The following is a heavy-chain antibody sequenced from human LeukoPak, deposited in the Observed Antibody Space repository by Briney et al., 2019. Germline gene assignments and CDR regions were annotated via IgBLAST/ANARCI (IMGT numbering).Heavy chain of an antibody. CDR3: AKDLTVTTPFDY. J-gene: IGHJ4*02. CDR2: IRYDGSNK. CDR1: GFTFSSYG. D-gene: IGHD4-11*01. V-gene: IGHV3-30*02. Sequence: PGGSLRLSCAASGFTFSSYGMHWVRQAPGKGLEWVAFIRYDGSNKYYADSVKGRFTISRDDSKNTLYLQMNSLGAEDTAVYYCAKDLTVTTPFDYWGQGTLVTVSS.